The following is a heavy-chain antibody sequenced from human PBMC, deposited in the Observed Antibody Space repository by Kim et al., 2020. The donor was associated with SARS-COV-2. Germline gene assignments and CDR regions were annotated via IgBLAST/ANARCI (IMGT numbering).Heavy chain of an antibody. D-gene: IGHD3-22*01. CDR3: AKVVVMDGYNYYYYYGMDV. J-gene: IGHJ6*02. V-gene: IGHV3-23*01. CDR2: ISGNGVNK. CDR1: GFTFDTYA. Sequence: VGSLRLSCVASGFTFDTYAMSWVRQAPGKGLEWVSVISGNGVNKFYADSVRGRLTVSRDNSKNTLYLQMNSLRDEDTALYYCAKVVVMDGYNYYYYYGMDVWGQGTAVTVSS.